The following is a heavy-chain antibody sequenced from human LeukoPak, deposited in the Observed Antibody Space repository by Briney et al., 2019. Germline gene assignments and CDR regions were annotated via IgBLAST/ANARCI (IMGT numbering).Heavy chain of an antibody. Sequence: ASVTVSCRASGYTFTNYGINWVRQAPGEGLEWMGWISAYSGNTHYAQKFQGRVTMTTDTSTTTAYMELRSLRSDDTAVYYCARDPGSFLSSSGWLNWFDPWGQGTLVTVSS. J-gene: IGHJ5*02. D-gene: IGHD6-19*01. V-gene: IGHV1-18*01. CDR1: GYTFTNYG. CDR2: ISAYSGNT. CDR3: ARDPGSFLSSSGWLNWFDP.